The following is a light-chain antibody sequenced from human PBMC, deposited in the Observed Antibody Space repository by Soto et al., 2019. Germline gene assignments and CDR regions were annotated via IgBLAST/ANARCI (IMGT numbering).Light chain of an antibody. CDR2: DAS. J-gene: IGKJ1*01. Sequence: EIVLTQSPATLSLSPRERATLSCRASQSVSSYLAWYQQKPGQAPRLLIHDASNRAAGIPARFSGSGSGTDFTLSISNVEPEDFAVYYCQQRTDWPRTFGQGTKV. CDR3: QQRTDWPRT. V-gene: IGKV3-11*01. CDR1: QSVSSY.